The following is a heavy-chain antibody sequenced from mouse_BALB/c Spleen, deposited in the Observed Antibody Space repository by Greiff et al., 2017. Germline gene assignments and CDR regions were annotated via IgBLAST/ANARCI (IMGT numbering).Heavy chain of an antibody. CDR2: INSNGGST. J-gene: IGHJ2*01. D-gene: IGHD1-2*01. Sequence: EVQLVESGGGLVQPGGSLKLSCAASGFTFSSYGMSWVRQTPDKRLELVATINSNGGSTYYPDSVKGRFTISRDNAKNTLYLQMSSLKSEDTAMYYCARFTTATGYFDYWGQGTTLTVSS. CDR3: ARFTTATGYFDY. V-gene: IGHV5-6-3*01. CDR1: GFTFSSYG.